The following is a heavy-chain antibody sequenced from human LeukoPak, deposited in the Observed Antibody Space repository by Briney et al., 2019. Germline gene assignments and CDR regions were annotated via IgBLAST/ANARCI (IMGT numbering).Heavy chain of an antibody. Sequence: SETLSLTCTVSGGSISSYYWIWIRQPPGKGLEWIGYIYYSGSTNYNPSLKSRVTISVDTSKNQFSLKLRSVTAADTAVSYCARVTGYVIEDYFDYWGQGTLVTVSS. CDR1: GGSISSYY. D-gene: IGHD3-22*01. CDR3: ARVTGYVIEDYFDY. V-gene: IGHV4-59*01. CDR2: IYYSGST. J-gene: IGHJ4*02.